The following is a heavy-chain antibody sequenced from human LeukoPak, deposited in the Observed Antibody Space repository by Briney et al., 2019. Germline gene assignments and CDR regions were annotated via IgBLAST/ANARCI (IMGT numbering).Heavy chain of an antibody. CDR3: ARHAQPSQAEQWLTYAFDI. V-gene: IGHV4-61*02. CDR2: IYTSGST. CDR1: GGSISSGSYY. Sequence: SETLSLTCTVSGGSISSGSYYWSWIRQPAGKGLEWIGRIYTSGSTNYNPSLKSRVTISVDTSKNQFSLKLSSVTAADTAVYYCARHAQPSQAEQWLTYAFDIWGQGAMVTVSS. J-gene: IGHJ3*02. D-gene: IGHD6-19*01.